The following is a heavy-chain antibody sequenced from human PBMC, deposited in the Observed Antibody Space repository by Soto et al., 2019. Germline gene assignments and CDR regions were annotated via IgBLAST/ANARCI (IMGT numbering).Heavy chain of an antibody. CDR1: GYTFTSYD. V-gene: IGHV1-8*01. D-gene: IGHD3-10*01. J-gene: IGHJ4*02. Sequence: ASVKVSCKTSGYTFTSYDINWVRQATGQGLEWMGWMNPNSGNTGYAQKFQGRVTMTRNTSITTAYMELSSLRSEDTAVYYCARRPDYYYGSGSSFFDYWGQGTLVTVSP. CDR2: MNPNSGNT. CDR3: ARRPDYYYGSGSSFFDY.